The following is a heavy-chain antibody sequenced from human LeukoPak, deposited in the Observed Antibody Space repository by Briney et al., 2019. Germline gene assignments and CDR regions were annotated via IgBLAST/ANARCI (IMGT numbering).Heavy chain of an antibody. CDR1: GFTFSNFF. Sequence: GGSLRLSCVASGFTFSNFFMTWVRQAPGKGPEWLATIRQDGSDKWYVDSVKGRFTISRDNAKNSLYLQMNSLGAEDTAVYSCARDLSGFIMIPYDAFDIWGQGTMVTVSS. J-gene: IGHJ3*02. V-gene: IGHV3-7*01. CDR2: IRQDGSDK. CDR3: ARDLSGFIMIPYDAFDI. D-gene: IGHD3-16*01.